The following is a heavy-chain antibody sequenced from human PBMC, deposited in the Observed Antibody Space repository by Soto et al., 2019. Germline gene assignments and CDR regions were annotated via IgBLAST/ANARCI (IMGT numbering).Heavy chain of an antibody. Sequence: QVQLVESGGGLVRPGGSLRLSCAASGFTFSDYYMNWIRQAPGKGLEWVSYISSSSSHTNYADSVKGRFTISRDNAKKSLYLQMNSLRVEDTAVYYCARCLGRSIQPLDFWGQGTLVTVSS. D-gene: IGHD5-18*01. J-gene: IGHJ4*02. CDR3: ARCLGRSIQPLDF. CDR1: GFTFSDYY. CDR2: ISSSSSHT. V-gene: IGHV3-11*05.